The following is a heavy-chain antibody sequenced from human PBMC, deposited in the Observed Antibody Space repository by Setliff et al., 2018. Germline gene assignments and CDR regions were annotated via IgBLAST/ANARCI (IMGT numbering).Heavy chain of an antibody. CDR3: AGVEFTSWSQPGEIDY. D-gene: IGHD2-2*01. CDR1: GYTFTSYG. J-gene: IGHJ4*02. CDR2: ISAYNGNT. Sequence: ASVKVSCKASGYTFTSYGISWVRQAPGQGLEWMGWISAYNGNTNYAQKLQGRVTMTTDTATSTAYMELRSLRSDDTAVYYCAGVEFTSWSQPGEIDYWGQGTLVTVSS. V-gene: IGHV1-18*01.